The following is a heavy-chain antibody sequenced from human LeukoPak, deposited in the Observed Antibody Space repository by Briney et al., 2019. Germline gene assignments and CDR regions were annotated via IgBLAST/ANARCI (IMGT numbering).Heavy chain of an antibody. D-gene: IGHD5-18*01. V-gene: IGHV4-34*01. CDR1: GGSFSGYY. CDR3: ARGLLRYSYGLKVWSDP. J-gene: IGHJ5*02. CDR2: INHSGST. Sequence: SETLSLTCAVYGGSFSGYYWSWIRQPPGKGLEWIGEINHSGSTNYNPSLKSRVTISVDTSKNQFSLKLSSVTAADTAVYYCARGLLRYSYGLKVWSDPWGQGTLVTVSS.